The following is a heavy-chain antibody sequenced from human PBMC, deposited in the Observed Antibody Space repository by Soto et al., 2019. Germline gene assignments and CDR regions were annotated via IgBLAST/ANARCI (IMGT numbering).Heavy chain of an antibody. Sequence: EVQLLETGGGLVQPGGSLRLSCAVSGFSFSTYGVTWVRQAPGKGLEWVSGVSGGSGVTHYADSVKGRLTITGHNSKNTVYLHMNSLRVEDTAVYYCAKWNGYGDYWGQGTLVTVSS. CDR1: GFSFSTYG. J-gene: IGHJ4*02. CDR2: VSGGSGVT. D-gene: IGHD1-1*01. CDR3: AKWNGYGDY. V-gene: IGHV3-23*01.